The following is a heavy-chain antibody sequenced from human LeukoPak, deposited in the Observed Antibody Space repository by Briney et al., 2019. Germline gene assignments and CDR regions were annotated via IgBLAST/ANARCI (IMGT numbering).Heavy chain of an antibody. CDR1: GYTFTSNY. V-gene: IGHV1-46*01. J-gene: IGHJ6*02. CDR2: IYPRDGST. CDR3: ARAWAYYDYSNYVNYYSGMDV. Sequence: APVKVSCKASGYTFTSNYIHWVRQAPGQGLEWMGMIYPRDGSTSYAQKFQGRVTVTRDTSTSTVHMELSGLRSEDTAVYYCARAWAYYDYSNYVNYYSGMDVWGQGTTVTVSS. D-gene: IGHD4-11*01.